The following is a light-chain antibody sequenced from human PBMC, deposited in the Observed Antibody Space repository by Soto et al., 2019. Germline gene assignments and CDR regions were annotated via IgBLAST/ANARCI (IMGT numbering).Light chain of an antibody. J-gene: IGKJ2*01. CDR3: QQSYTSPHT. V-gene: IGKV1-39*01. CDR1: QTITRS. CDR2: AAS. Sequence: DIQMTQSPSSLSASVGGRVTISCRATQTITRSLNWYQQKPGKAPNLLIFAASSLESGVPSRFSGSGSGTEFTLTISSLQPEDFATYYCQQSYTSPHTFGPGTKVDIK.